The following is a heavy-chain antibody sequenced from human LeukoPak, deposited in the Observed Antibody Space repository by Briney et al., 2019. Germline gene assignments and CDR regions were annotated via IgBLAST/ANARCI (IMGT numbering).Heavy chain of an antibody. D-gene: IGHD5-18*01. V-gene: IGHV3-9*03. CDR2: ISWNSGSI. CDR1: GFTFDDYA. CDR3: AKGIGYSYGRSAFDY. Sequence: PGRSLRLSCAASGFTFDDYAVHWVRQAPGKGLEWVSGISWNSGSIGYADSVKGRFTISRDNAKNSLYLQMNSLRAEDMALYYCAKGIGYSYGRSAFDYWGQGTLVTVSS. J-gene: IGHJ4*02.